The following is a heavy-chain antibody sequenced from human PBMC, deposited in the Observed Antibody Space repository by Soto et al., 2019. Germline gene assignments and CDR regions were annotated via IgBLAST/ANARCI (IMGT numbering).Heavy chain of an antibody. V-gene: IGHV3-73*01. CDR2: IRSNGRT. Sequence: GGLRLSCAASGFTFSASAMHWVRQASGKGLEWVGRIRSNGRTAYAASMQGRFTISRDDSKKTAYLQLNSLKTDDTAVYYCARLDCSGGSCYPYYFEHWGQGALVTVSS. CDR3: ARLDCSGGSCYPYYFEH. CDR1: GFTFSASA. D-gene: IGHD2-15*01. J-gene: IGHJ4*02.